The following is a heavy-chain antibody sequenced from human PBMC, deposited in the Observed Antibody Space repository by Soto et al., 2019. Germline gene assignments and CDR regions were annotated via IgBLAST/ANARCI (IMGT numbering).Heavy chain of an antibody. D-gene: IGHD6-19*01. CDR2: IYYSGST. V-gene: IGHV4-39*01. J-gene: IGHJ2*01. CDR3: ARRGSGGRIYWYFDL. CDR1: GGSISSSRYY. Sequence: SETLSLTCTVSGGSISSSRYYWGWIRQPPGKGLEWIGSIYYSGSTYYNPSLKSRVTISVDTSKNQFSLKLSSVTAADTAVYYCARRGSGGRIYWYFDLWGRGTLVTVSS.